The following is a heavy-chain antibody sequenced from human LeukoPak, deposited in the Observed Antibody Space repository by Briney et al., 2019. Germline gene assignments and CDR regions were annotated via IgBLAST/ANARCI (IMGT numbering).Heavy chain of an antibody. Sequence: GGSLRLSCATSGFTFSNYAMSWVRQAPGKGLEWVSTINISGGTYYPDSLKGRFTISRDTSTNTLYLQMNSLRAEDTAVYYCAKRGRYYFDSWGQGTLVTVSS. CDR3: AKRGRYYFDS. CDR1: GFTFSNYA. J-gene: IGHJ4*02. V-gene: IGHV3-23*01. CDR2: INISGGT.